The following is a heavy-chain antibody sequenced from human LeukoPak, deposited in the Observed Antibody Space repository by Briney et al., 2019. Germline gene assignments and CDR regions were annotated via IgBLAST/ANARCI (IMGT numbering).Heavy chain of an antibody. D-gene: IGHD5-24*01. CDR3: ASRDKGYYYGMDV. CDR2: LFGSGGSA. CDR1: GFTFNNYA. J-gene: IGHJ6*02. Sequence: GGSLRLSCAASGFTFNNYAMYWVRQAPGKGLEWVSWLFGSGGSAHYADSVKGRFSISRDNSKNTLYLQMNSLRAEDTAVYYCASRDKGYYYGMDVWGQGTTVTVSS. V-gene: IGHV3-23*01.